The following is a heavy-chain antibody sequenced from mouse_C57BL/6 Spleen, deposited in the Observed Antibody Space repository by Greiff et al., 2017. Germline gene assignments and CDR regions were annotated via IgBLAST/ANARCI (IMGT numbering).Heavy chain of an antibody. V-gene: IGHV3-1*01. CDR3: ARVGGSHYYAMDY. Sequence: EVQLQQSGPGMVKPSQSLSLTCTVTGYSITSGYDWHWIRHFPGNKLEWMGYISYSGSTNYNPSLKSRISITHDTSKNHFFLKLNSVTTEDTATYYCARVGGSHYYAMDYWGQGTSVTVSS. CDR2: ISYSGST. J-gene: IGHJ4*01. D-gene: IGHD1-1*01. CDR1: GYSITSGYD.